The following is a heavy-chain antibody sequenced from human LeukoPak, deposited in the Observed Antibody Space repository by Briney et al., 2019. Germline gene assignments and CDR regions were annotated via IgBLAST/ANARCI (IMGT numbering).Heavy chain of an antibody. D-gene: IGHD3-22*01. V-gene: IGHV3-23*01. Sequence: GGSLRLSCAASGFTFSSYGMSWVRQAPGKGLEWVSYISSSGSTIYYADSVKGRFTISRDNSKNTLYLQMNSLRAEDTAVYYCAKDPGYDSSCFDYWGQGTLVTVSS. J-gene: IGHJ4*02. CDR3: AKDPGYDSSCFDY. CDR2: ISSSGSTI. CDR1: GFTFSSYG.